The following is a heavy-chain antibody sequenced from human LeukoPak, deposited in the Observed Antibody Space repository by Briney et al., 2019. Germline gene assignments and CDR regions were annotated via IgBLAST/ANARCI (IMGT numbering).Heavy chain of an antibody. CDR3: AKWRDGYNRDY. J-gene: IGHJ4*02. V-gene: IGHV3-30*18. D-gene: IGHD5-24*01. CDR2: ISYDGSNK. CDR1: GFTFRSHA. Sequence: GGSLRLSCAASGFTFRSHAMSWVRQAPGKGLEWVAVISYDGSNKYYADSVKGRFTISRDNSKNTLYLQMNSLRAEDTAVYYCAKWRDGYNRDYWGQGTLVTVSS.